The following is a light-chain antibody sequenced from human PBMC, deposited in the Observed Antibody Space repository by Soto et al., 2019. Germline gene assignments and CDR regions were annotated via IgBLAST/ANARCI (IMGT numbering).Light chain of an antibody. CDR3: HQSYSTPLLT. Sequence: DIQMTQSPSSLSASVGDRVTITCRASQSISSYLNWYQQKPGKAPKLLIYAASSLQSGVPSRFSGSGSGTDFTLTISSLQPEDFATYYSHQSYSTPLLTFGGETKMEVK. V-gene: IGKV1-39*01. J-gene: IGKJ4*01. CDR2: AAS. CDR1: QSISSY.